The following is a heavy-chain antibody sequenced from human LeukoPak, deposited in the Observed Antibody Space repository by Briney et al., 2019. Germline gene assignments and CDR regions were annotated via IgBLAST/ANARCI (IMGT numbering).Heavy chain of an antibody. D-gene: IGHD6-19*01. CDR1: GYTFTGYY. V-gene: IGHV1-2*02. Sequence: ASVKVSCKASGYTFTGYYMHWVRQAPGQGLEWMGWINPKSGGTNTTQTFRGGVTMTRDTSISTAYRDLSRLRSDTTAVIYCSRGQWLAHDAFDIWREG. J-gene: IGHJ3*02. CDR2: INPKSGGT. CDR3: SRGQWLAHDAFDI.